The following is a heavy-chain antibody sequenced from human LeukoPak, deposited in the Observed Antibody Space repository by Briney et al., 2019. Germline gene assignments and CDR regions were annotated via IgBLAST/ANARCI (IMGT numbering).Heavy chain of an antibody. V-gene: IGHV1-2*02. J-gene: IGHJ4*02. CDR1: GYIFTGHY. CDR2: INPNSGDR. D-gene: IGHD6-19*01. Sequence: GASVKVSCKASGYIFTGHYMHWARQAPGQGLEWMGWINPNSGDRNSAQKLQVRVTMTTDTSTSTVYMELRSLRSDDTAVYYCARDLGSGWQRNFDYWGQGTLVTVSS. CDR3: ARDLGSGWQRNFDY.